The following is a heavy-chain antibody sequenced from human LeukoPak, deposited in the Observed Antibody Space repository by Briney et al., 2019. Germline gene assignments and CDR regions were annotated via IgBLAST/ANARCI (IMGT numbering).Heavy chain of an antibody. CDR3: ATPSNGDGMDI. Sequence: HPGGSLRLSCAASGFTVRSNYMSWVRQAPGKGLELVSVISRGGTTSLADSVKGRFTVSRDNSKNTLYLQINSLTAADTAVYYRATPSNGDGMDIWGQGTTVTVSS. V-gene: IGHV3-66*01. CDR1: GFTVRSNY. D-gene: IGHD2-8*01. CDR2: ISRGGTT. J-gene: IGHJ6*02.